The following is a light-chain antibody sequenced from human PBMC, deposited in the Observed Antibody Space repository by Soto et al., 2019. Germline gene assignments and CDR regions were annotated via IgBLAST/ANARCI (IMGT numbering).Light chain of an antibody. Sequence: DVVMTQTPLSLPVTPGEPASISCRSSQSLLRSHDGNTYLDWYLQQPGQSPQLLIYTLSYRASGDPDRFRGSGSGTDFTLKIRRVEAEDIGVYYCMQRIEFPYTFGQGTKLEIK. CDR1: QSLLRSHDGNTY. CDR2: TLS. J-gene: IGKJ2*01. CDR3: MQRIEFPYT. V-gene: IGKV2-40*01.